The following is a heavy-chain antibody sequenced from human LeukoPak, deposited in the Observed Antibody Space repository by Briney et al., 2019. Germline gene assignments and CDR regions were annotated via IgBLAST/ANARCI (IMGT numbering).Heavy chain of an antibody. CDR3: ARDSPYGDFFDY. V-gene: IGHV3-21*01. CDR1: GFTFSSYS. D-gene: IGHD4-17*01. J-gene: IGHJ4*02. Sequence: GGSLRLSCAASGFTFSSYSMNWVRQAPGKGLEWVSSISSSSSYIYYADSVKGRFTISRDNAKNSLYLQMNSLRAEDTAVYYCARDSPYGDFFDYWGQGTLATVSS. CDR2: ISSSSSYI.